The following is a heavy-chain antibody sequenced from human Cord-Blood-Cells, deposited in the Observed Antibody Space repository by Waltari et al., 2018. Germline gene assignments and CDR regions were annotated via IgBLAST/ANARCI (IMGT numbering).Heavy chain of an antibody. Sequence: QLQLQESGPGLVKPSETLSLTCTVSGGSISSSSYYWGGIRQPPGKGLEWIGSIYYSGSTYYNPSLKSRVTISVDTSKNQFSLKLSSVTAADTAVYYCARRGRDSGSYYFDYWGQGTLVTVSS. CDR3: ARRGRDSGSYYFDY. V-gene: IGHV4-39*07. CDR1: GGSISSSSYY. D-gene: IGHD1-26*01. CDR2: IYYSGST. J-gene: IGHJ4*02.